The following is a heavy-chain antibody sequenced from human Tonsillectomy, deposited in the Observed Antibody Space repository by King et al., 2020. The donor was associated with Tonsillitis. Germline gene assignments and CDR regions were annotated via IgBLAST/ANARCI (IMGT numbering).Heavy chain of an antibody. CDR1: GFTFSSYA. J-gene: IGHJ4*02. V-gene: IGHV3-64D*06. D-gene: IGHD5-12*01. Sequence: VQLVESGGGLVQPGGSLRLSCSASGFTFSSYAMHWVRQAPGKGLEYVSAISSSGGSTYYADSGKGRFTISRDNSKNTLYLQMSSLIAEDTAVYYCVAGRGYVGFVYYWGQGTLGTVSS. CDR2: ISSSGGST. CDR3: VAGRGYVGFVYY.